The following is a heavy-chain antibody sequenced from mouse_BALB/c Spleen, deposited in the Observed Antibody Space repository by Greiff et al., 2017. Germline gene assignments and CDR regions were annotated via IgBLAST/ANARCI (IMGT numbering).Heavy chain of an antibody. CDR2: ISSGSSTI. CDR3: ARSGYGYDAWFAY. D-gene: IGHD2-2*01. Sequence: EVQLVESGGGLVQPGGSRKLSCAASGFTFSSFGMHWVRQAPEKGLEWVAYISSGSSTIYYADTVKGRFTISRDNPKNTLFLQMTSLRSEDTAMYYCARSGYGYDAWFAYWGQGTLVTVSA. V-gene: IGHV5-17*02. CDR1: GFTFSSFG. J-gene: IGHJ3*01.